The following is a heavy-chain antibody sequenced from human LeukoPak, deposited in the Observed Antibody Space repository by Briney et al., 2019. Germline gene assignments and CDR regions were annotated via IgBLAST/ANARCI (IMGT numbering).Heavy chain of an antibody. D-gene: IGHD3-22*01. CDR2: IYYSGST. V-gene: IGHV4-31*03. J-gene: IGHJ4*02. CDR3: ASGQTYYYDSSGYCNFDY. CDR1: GGSISSGGYY. Sequence: SETLSLTCTVSGGSISSGGYYWSWIRQHPGKGLEWIGYIYYSGSTYYNPSLKSRVTISVDTSKNQFSLKLSSVTAADTAVYYCASGQTYYYDSSGYCNFDYWGQGTLVTVSS.